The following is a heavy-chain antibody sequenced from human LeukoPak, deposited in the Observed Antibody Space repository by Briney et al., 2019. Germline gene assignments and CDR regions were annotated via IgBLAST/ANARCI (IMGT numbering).Heavy chain of an antibody. D-gene: IGHD2-2*01. V-gene: IGHV3-23*01. J-gene: IGHJ4*02. CDR3: AKATGSTRPLDY. Sequence: GGSLRLSCAASGFTFSSYAMSWVRQAPGKGLEWVSAISGSGGSTYYADSVKGRFTISGDNSKNTLYLQMNSLRAEDTALYYCAKATGSTRPLDYWGQGTLVTVSS. CDR2: ISGSGGST. CDR1: GFTFSSYA.